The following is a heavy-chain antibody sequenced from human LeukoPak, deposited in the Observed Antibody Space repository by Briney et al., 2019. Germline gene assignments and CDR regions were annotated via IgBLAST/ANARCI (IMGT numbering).Heavy chain of an antibody. V-gene: IGHV1-18*01. Sequence: ASVKVSCKASGGTFSSYGISWVRQAPGQGLEWMGWISAYNGNTNYAQKLQGRVTMTTDTSTSTAYMELRSLRSDDTAVYYCARERGTNYYGSGSPIDYWGQGTLVTVSS. CDR2: ISAYNGNT. CDR3: ARERGTNYYGSGSPIDY. J-gene: IGHJ4*02. D-gene: IGHD3-10*01. CDR1: GGTFSSYG.